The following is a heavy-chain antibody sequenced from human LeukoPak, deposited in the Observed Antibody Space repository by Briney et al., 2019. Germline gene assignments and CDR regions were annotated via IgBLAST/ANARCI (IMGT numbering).Heavy chain of an antibody. Sequence: SETLSLTCTVSGGSISSYYWSWIRQPAGKGLEWIGRIYTSGSTDYNPSLKSRVTMSVDTSKNQFSLKLSSVTAADTAVYYCARGKHDFWSGYYYFDYWGQGTLVTVSS. CDR1: GGSISSYY. V-gene: IGHV4-4*07. J-gene: IGHJ4*02. CDR2: IYTSGST. CDR3: ARGKHDFWSGYYYFDY. D-gene: IGHD3-3*01.